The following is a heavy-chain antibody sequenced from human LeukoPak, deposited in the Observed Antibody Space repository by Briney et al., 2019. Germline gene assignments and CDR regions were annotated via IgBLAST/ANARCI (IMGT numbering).Heavy chain of an antibody. V-gene: IGHV3-7*01. CDR1: GFTFSSYW. Sequence: GGSLRLSCAASGFTFSSYWMSWVRQAPGKGLEWVANIKQDGSEKYYVDSVKGRFTISRDNARNSLYLQMNSLRAEDTAVYYCAREKATDYGGTGYYYYYYGMDVWGQGTTVTVSS. CDR3: AREKATDYGGTGYYYYYYGMDV. J-gene: IGHJ6*02. D-gene: IGHD4-23*01. CDR2: IKQDGSEK.